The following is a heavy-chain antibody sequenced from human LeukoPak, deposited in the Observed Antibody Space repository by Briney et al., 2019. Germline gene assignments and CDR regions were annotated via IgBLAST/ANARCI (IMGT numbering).Heavy chain of an antibody. Sequence: SETLSLTCTVSGYSISSGYYWGWIRQPPGKGLEWIGYLYNTRNTYYNPSLKSRVTISVDTSKNQFSLKVSSVTAADTAVYYCAREKNGNEPFDYWGRGTLVTVSS. CDR1: GYSISSGYY. V-gene: IGHV4-38-2*02. CDR2: LYNTRNT. D-gene: IGHD4-23*01. J-gene: IGHJ4*02. CDR3: AREKNGNEPFDY.